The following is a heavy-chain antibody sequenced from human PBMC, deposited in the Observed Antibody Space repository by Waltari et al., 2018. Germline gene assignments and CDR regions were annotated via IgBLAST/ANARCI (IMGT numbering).Heavy chain of an antibody. Sequence: QVQLVESGGGVVQPGRSLRLSCAASGFTFSSYGMHWVRQAPGKGLEWVAVIWYDGSKKYDAASVKGRFTISRDNSKNTLYLQMNSLRAEDTAVYYCARGPREDGADLDYWGQGTLVTVSS. CDR1: GFTFSSYG. J-gene: IGHJ4*02. CDR3: ARGPREDGADLDY. CDR2: IWYDGSKK. D-gene: IGHD2-15*01. V-gene: IGHV3-33*01.